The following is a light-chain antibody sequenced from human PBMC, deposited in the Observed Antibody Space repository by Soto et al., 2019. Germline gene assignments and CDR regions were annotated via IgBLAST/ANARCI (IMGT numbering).Light chain of an antibody. Sequence: DIQMTQSPSTLSASVGDGVTISCRASQGIGNALGWYQQKPGKPPKVLIYGASNLQSGVPPRFSGSGSGTDFTLTISSLQPDDFATYYCQHYNSYSEAFGQGTKVDIK. CDR2: GAS. V-gene: IGKV1-5*01. J-gene: IGKJ1*01. CDR1: QGIGNA. CDR3: QHYNSYSEA.